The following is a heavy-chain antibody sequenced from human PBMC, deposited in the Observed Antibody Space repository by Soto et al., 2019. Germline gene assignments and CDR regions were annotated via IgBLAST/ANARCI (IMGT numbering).Heavy chain of an antibody. V-gene: IGHV3-30*18. D-gene: IGHD6-19*01. CDR2: ISYDGSNK. CDR3: AKDLTKIAVAGTADY. J-gene: IGHJ4*02. Sequence: PGGSLRLSCAASGFTFSSYGMHWVRQAPGKGLEWVAVISYDGSNKYYADSVKGRFTISRDNSKNTLYLQMNSLRAEDTAVYYCAKDLTKIAVAGTADYWGQGTLVTVSS. CDR1: GFTFSSYG.